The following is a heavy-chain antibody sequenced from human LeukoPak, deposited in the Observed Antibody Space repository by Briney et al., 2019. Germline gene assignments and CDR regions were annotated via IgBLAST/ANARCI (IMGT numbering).Heavy chain of an antibody. Sequence: PSETLSLTCTVSGYSISGGYYWGWIRQPPGKGLEWIGSIYHSGSTYYNPSLKSRVTISVDTSKNQFSLKLSSVTAADTAVYYCAREWLGAFDIWGQGTMVTVSS. J-gene: IGHJ3*02. CDR3: AREWLGAFDI. CDR1: GYSISGGYY. V-gene: IGHV4-38-2*02. D-gene: IGHD3-22*01. CDR2: IYHSGST.